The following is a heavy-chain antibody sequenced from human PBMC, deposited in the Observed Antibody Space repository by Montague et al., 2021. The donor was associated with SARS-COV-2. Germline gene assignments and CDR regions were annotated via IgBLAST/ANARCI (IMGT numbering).Heavy chain of an antibody. D-gene: IGHD1-1*01. J-gene: IGHJ4*02. CDR1: GGSIRSYY. CDR2: VHYTGST. CDR3: ARAQNICFIANCVNYFDL. Sequence: SETLSLTCEVSGGSIRSYYWSWIRQSPGKGLEWIGDVHYTGSTKYNPSLKTRVTLSLDTPKNHFSLRLNSVTAADTAVYYCARAQNICFIANCVNYFDLWGLGALVSVSS. V-gene: IGHV4-59*01.